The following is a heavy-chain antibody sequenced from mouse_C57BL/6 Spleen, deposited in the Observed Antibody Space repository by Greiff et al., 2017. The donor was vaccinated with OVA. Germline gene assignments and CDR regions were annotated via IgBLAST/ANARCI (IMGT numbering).Heavy chain of an antibody. Sequence: QVQLQQPGAELVRPGSSVKLSCKASGYTFTSYWMHWVKQRPIQGLEWIGNIDPSDSETHYNQKFKDKATLTVDKSSSTAYMQLSSLTSEDSAVYYWARWGWLLHDFDYWGQGTTLTVSS. CDR1: GYTFTSYW. J-gene: IGHJ2*01. D-gene: IGHD2-3*01. CDR3: ARWGWLLHDFDY. V-gene: IGHV1-52*01. CDR2: IDPSDSET.